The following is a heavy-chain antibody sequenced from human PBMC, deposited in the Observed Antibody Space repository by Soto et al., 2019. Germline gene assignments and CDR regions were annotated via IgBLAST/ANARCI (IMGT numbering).Heavy chain of an antibody. CDR3: ARDHSVTTGYYYYGMDV. D-gene: IGHD4-4*01. CDR1: GGSISSGGYY. Sequence: SETLSLTCTVSGGSISSGGYYWSWIRQHPGKGLEWIGYIYYSGSTYYNPSLKSRVTISVDTSKNQFSLKLSSVTAADTAVYYRARDHSVTTGYYYYGMDVWGQGTTVTVS. J-gene: IGHJ6*02. V-gene: IGHV4-31*03. CDR2: IYYSGST.